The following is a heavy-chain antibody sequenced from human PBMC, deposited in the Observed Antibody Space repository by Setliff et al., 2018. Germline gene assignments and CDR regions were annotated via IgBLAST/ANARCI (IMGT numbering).Heavy chain of an antibody. CDR2: TIPMFRTT. D-gene: IGHD5-12*01. V-gene: IGHV1-69*05. Sequence: SVKVSCKASGGTFSNYDISWVRQAPGQGLEWMGGTIPMFRTTNYARKFQGRVTIITDEPTSTAYMQLSSLGSDDTAVYYCVREGVDRRSSTDYRYYMDVWGEGTTVTVSS. CDR3: VREGVDRRSSTDYRYYMDV. J-gene: IGHJ6*03. CDR1: GGTFSNYD.